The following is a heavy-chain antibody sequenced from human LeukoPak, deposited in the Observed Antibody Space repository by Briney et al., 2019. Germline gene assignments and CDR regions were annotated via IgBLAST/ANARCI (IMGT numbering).Heavy chain of an antibody. V-gene: IGHV4-34*01. J-gene: IGHJ4*02. CDR2: INHSGST. CDR3: ARVGGYDYVWGSYRYLDY. D-gene: IGHD3-16*02. CDR1: GGSFSGYY. Sequence: SETLSLTCAVYGGSFSGYYWSWIRQPPGKGLEWIGEINHSGSTNYNPSLKSRVTISVDTSKNQFSLKLSSVTAADTAAYYCARVGGYDYVWGSYRYLDYWGQGTLVTVSS.